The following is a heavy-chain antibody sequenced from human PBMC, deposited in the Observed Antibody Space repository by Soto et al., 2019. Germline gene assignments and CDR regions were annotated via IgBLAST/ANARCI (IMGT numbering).Heavy chain of an antibody. CDR3: ARDSYTRY. V-gene: IGHV3-66*01. D-gene: IGHD4-4*01. CDR1: GFIVSSHY. J-gene: IGHJ4*02. CDR2: IYNDGST. Sequence: GGSLRLSCAASGFIVSSHYMSWVRQAPGKGLEWVSIIYNDGSTYYADSVKGRFTISRDDSKNTLYLQILSLRAEDTAVYYCARDSYTRYWGQGTLVTVSS.